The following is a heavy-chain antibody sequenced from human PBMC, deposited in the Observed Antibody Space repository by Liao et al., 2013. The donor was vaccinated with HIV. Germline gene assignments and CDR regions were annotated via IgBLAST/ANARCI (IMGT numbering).Heavy chain of an antibody. CDR1: GGSFSGYY. J-gene: IGHJ1*01. CDR3: ARGRYFQH. V-gene: IGHV4-34*01. CDR2: INHSGST. Sequence: QVQLQQWGAGLLKPSETLSLTCAVYGGSFSGYYWSWIRQPPGKGLEWIGEINHSGSTNYNPSLKSRVTISVDTSKNQFSLKLSSVTAADTAVYYCARGRYFQHWGQGTLVTGLL.